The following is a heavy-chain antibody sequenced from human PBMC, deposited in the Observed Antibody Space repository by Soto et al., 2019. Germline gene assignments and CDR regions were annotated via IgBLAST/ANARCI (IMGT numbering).Heavy chain of an antibody. CDR2: MNPNSGGS. Sequence: QVHLVQSGAEVKKPGASVKVSCMASGYNFIAQNIHWVRQAPGLGLEWMGKMNPNSGGSDYAQEFQGRVTVAIDTCISTVYMELTSLKSDDTAVYYCARERHLNSPSDAFDLWGQGTMVIVSS. CDR1: GYNFIAQN. CDR3: ARERHLNSPSDAFDL. V-gene: IGHV1-2*02. J-gene: IGHJ3*01. D-gene: IGHD1-7*01.